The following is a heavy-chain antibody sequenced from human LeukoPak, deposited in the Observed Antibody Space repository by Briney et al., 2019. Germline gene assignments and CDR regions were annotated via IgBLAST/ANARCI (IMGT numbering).Heavy chain of an antibody. J-gene: IGHJ4*02. Sequence: PSETLSLTCTVSGGSISSGGYYWSWIRQPPGKGLEWIGSIYYSGSTYYNPSLKSRVTISVDTSKNQFSLKLSSVTAADTAVYYCASSDYYDSSGYYDFDYWGQGTLVTVSS. CDR3: ASSDYYDSSGYYDFDY. V-gene: IGHV4-39*01. D-gene: IGHD3-22*01. CDR1: GGSISSGGYY. CDR2: IYYSGST.